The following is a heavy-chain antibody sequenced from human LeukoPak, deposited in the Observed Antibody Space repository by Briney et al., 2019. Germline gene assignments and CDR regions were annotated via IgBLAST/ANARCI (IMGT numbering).Heavy chain of an antibody. Sequence: GGSLRLSCAASGFTFTRCGMTWVRQAPGKGLEWASSISDSGGHSYYTDSVKGRFTISRDNSKNTLYLQMNSLRAEDTAVYYCARDLRWYDYWGQGTLVTVSS. J-gene: IGHJ4*02. CDR3: ARDLRWYDY. V-gene: IGHV3-23*01. CDR1: GFTFTRCG. CDR2: ISDSGGHS. D-gene: IGHD4-23*01.